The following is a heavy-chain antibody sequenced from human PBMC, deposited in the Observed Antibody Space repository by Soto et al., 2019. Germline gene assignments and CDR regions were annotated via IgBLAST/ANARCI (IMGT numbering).Heavy chain of an antibody. CDR3: ARGRSVVVVAASSDY. CDR1: GFTFRSYA. D-gene: IGHD2-15*01. Sequence: QVQLVESGGGVVQPGRSLRLSCAASGFTFRSYAMHWVRQAPGKGLEWVAGISYDGSNKYYADSVKGRFTISRDNSKNSLYLQMNSLRAEDTAVYYCARGRSVVVVAASSDYWGQGTLVTVSS. J-gene: IGHJ4*02. CDR2: ISYDGSNK. V-gene: IGHV3-30-3*01.